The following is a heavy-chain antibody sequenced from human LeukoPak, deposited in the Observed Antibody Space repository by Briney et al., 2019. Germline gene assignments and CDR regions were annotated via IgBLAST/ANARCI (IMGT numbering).Heavy chain of an antibody. D-gene: IGHD3-10*01. V-gene: IGHV3-23*01. CDR3: ANPYYYGSGGPRPYYYYGMDV. Sequence: GGSLRLSCVGSGFTLSSYAMSWVRQAPGKGLEWVSAISGSGTRTYYADSVKGRFTISRDNSKNTLYLQMNSLRAEDTAVYYCANPYYYGSGGPRPYYYYGMDVWGQGTTVTVSS. CDR1: GFTLSSYA. J-gene: IGHJ6*02. CDR2: ISGSGTRT.